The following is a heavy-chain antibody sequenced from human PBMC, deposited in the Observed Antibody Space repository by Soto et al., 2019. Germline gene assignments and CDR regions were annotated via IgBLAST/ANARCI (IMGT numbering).Heavy chain of an antibody. CDR1: GFTFSSYG. D-gene: IGHD2-15*01. J-gene: IGHJ4*02. CDR3: AKVREGIGYCSGGSCYSLDY. V-gene: IGHV3-30*18. Sequence: GGSLRLSCAASGFTFSSYGMHWVRQAPGKGLEWVAVISYDGSNKYYADSVKGRFTISRDNSKNTLYLQMNSLRAEDTAVYYCAKVREGIGYCSGGSCYSLDYWGQGTLVTVSS. CDR2: ISYDGSNK.